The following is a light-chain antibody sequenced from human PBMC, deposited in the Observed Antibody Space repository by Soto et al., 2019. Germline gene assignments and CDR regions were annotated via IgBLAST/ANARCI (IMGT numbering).Light chain of an antibody. CDR2: KDS. J-gene: IGLJ1*01. V-gene: IGLV3-27*01. CDR1: VLAKKY. CDR3: YSAADNMRV. Sequence: YELAQPSSVSVSPGQTARITCSGDVLAKKYARWFQQKPGQAPVLVIYKDSERPSGIPERFSGSSSGTTVTLTISGAQVEDEADYYCYSAADNMRVFGTGTKVTVL.